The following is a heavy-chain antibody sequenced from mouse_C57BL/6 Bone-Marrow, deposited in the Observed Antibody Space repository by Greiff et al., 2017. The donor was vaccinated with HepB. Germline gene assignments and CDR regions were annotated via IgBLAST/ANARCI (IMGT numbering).Heavy chain of an antibody. CDR1: GYTFTDYY. J-gene: IGHJ2*01. Sequence: EVQLQESGPELVKPGASVKISCKASGYTFTDYYMNWVKQSHGKSLEWIGDINPNNGGTSYNQKFKGKATLTVDKSSSTAYMELRSLTSEDSAVYYCAREYYGRRGYFDYWGQGTTLTVSS. D-gene: IGHD1-1*01. V-gene: IGHV1-26*01. CDR2: INPNNGGT. CDR3: AREYYGRRGYFDY.